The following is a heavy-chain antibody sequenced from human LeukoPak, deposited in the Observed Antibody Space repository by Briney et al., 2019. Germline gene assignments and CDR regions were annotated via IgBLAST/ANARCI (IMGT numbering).Heavy chain of an antibody. CDR3: ARDPSWLGYFDY. Sequence: GGSLRLSCAASGFTFSSYGIHWVRQAPGKGLEWVALIWYDGSNRYYVDSVKGRFTIPRDNSKKTVYLQMNSLRAEDTAVYYCARDPSWLGYFDYWGQGTLVTVAS. D-gene: IGHD3-22*01. CDR2: IWYDGSNR. CDR1: GFTFSSYG. J-gene: IGHJ4*02. V-gene: IGHV3-33*01.